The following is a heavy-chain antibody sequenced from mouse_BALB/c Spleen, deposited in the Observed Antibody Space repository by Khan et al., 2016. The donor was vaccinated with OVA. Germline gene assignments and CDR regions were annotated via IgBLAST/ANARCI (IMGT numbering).Heavy chain of an antibody. CDR3: ARHNYCPVAY. CDR1: GFTFSTYA. Sequence: EVELVESGGDLVKPGGSLKLSCSASGFTFSTYAMSWVRQTPEKRLEWVATISSGGDNIFYPDSVKGRFTISRDSAKNTLYLHMSSLRSEDTAMYYCARHNYCPVAYWGQGTLVTVSA. D-gene: IGHD2-1*01. J-gene: IGHJ3*01. CDR2: ISSGGDNI. V-gene: IGHV5-9-3*01.